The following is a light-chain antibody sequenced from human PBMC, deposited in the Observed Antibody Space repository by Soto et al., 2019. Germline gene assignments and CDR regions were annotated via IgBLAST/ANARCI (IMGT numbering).Light chain of an antibody. V-gene: IGKV1-39*01. CDR1: QSIRSW. Sequence: DVQLSVAXSTLCSSIPDXXXXXXXERQSIRSWSAWYQQKXGKAPKLLIYDSSXLDAGVPATFTGRGSGPEFTLTISSLQPEDFVTYYCQQSYSTPRTFGQGTKVDI. CDR2: DSS. CDR3: QQSYSTPRT. J-gene: IGKJ1*01.